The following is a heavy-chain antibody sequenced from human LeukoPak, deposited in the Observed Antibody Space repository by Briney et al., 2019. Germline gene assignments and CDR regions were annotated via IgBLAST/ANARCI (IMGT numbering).Heavy chain of an antibody. CDR1: GFTFSSYW. CDR2: INSDGSST. Sequence: GGCLRLSCAASGFTFSSYWMHWVRQAPGKGLVWVSRINSDGSSTSYADSVKGRFTISRDNAKNTLYLQMNSLRAEDTAVYYCARDYGDYDAFDIWGQGTMVTVSS. CDR3: ARDYGDYDAFDI. V-gene: IGHV3-74*01. D-gene: IGHD4-17*01. J-gene: IGHJ3*02.